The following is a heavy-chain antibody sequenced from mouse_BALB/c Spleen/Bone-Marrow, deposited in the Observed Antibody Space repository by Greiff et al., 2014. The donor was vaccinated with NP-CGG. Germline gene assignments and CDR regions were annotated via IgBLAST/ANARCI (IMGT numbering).Heavy chain of an antibody. CDR1: GYTFSSYW. Sequence: VQLQQSGAELARPGASVKLSCKASGYTFSSYWMQWVKQRPGQGPEWIGSIYPGDGDTRYTQKFKGKATLTADKSSSTAYMQLSSLASEDSAVYYCARGAYYRYDGFAYWGQGTLVTVSA. J-gene: IGHJ3*01. V-gene: IGHV1-87*01. CDR2: IYPGDGDT. CDR3: ARGAYYRYDGFAY. D-gene: IGHD2-14*01.